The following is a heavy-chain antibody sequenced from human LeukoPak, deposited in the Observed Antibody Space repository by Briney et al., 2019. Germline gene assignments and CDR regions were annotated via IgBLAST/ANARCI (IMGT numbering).Heavy chain of an antibody. CDR3: ARDSGYYSGLISFDY. CDR2: INSDGSST. J-gene: IGHJ4*02. Sequence: SGGALRLSCAASGFTFSTYWMHWVRQVPGKGLEWVARINSDGSSTFYADSVKGRVTMSRDNARDTLYLQLSSLRAEDSALYYCARDSGYYSGLISFDYWGQGTLVTVSS. V-gene: IGHV3-74*01. CDR1: GFTFSTYW. D-gene: IGHD3-3*01.